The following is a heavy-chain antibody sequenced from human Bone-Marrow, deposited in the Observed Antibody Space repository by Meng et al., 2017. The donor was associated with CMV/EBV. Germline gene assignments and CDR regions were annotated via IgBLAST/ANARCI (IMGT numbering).Heavy chain of an antibody. D-gene: IGHD6-19*01. CDR2: INPNSGGT. Sequence: ASVKVSCKASGYTFTGYYMHWVRQAPGQGLEWMGWINPNSGGTNYAQKFQGRVTMTRDTSISTAYMELSRLRSDDTAVYYCARVQLGVAGRFGAYGMDVWGQGNTVNVSS. CDR3: ARVQLGVAGRFGAYGMDV. J-gene: IGHJ6*02. CDR1: GYTFTGYY. V-gene: IGHV1-2*02.